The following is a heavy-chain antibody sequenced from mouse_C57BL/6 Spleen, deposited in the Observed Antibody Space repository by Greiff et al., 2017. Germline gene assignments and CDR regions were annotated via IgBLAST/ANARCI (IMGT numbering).Heavy chain of an antibody. J-gene: IGHJ4*01. V-gene: IGHV1-7*01. CDR1: GYTFTSYW. D-gene: IGHD2-4*01. CDR3: TGSHDYDVGCGSMDY. Sequence: QVHVKQSGAELAKPGASVKLSCKASGYTFTSYWMHWVKQRPGQGLEWIGYINPSSGYTKYTQKFKDKATLTADKSSSTAYVQLSILTYEDSAVYYCTGSHDYDVGCGSMDYWGQGTSVTVSS. CDR2: INPSSGYT.